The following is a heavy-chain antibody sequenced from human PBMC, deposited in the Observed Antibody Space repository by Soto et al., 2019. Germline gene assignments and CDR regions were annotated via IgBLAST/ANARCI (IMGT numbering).Heavy chain of an antibody. CDR3: ASLPMPIVLTVYAIHEYFDY. J-gene: IGHJ4*02. V-gene: IGHV3-30-3*01. CDR2: ISYDGSNK. Sequence: GGSLRLSCAASGFTFSSYAMHWVRQAPGKGLEWVAVISYDGSNKYYADSVKGRFTISRDNSKNTLYVQRNSLRAEDTAVYYCASLPMPIVLTVYAIHEYFDYWGQGTLVTVSS. CDR1: GFTFSSYA. D-gene: IGHD2-8*01.